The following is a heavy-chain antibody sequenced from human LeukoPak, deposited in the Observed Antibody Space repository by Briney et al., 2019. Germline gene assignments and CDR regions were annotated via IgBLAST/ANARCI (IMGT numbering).Heavy chain of an antibody. CDR1: GFTFSSYS. CDR2: ISSSSSYI. V-gene: IGHV3-21*01. Sequence: GRSLRLSCAASGFTFSSYSINWVRQAPGKGLEWVSSISSSSSYIYYADSVKGRFTISRDNAKNSLYLQMNSLRAEDTAVYYCARDSYYDILTGYLRYFDYWGQGTLVTVSS. D-gene: IGHD3-9*01. CDR3: ARDSYYDILTGYLRYFDY. J-gene: IGHJ4*02.